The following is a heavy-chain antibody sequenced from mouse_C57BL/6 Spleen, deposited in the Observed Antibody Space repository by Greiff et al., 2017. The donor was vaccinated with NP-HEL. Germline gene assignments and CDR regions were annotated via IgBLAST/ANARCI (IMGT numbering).Heavy chain of an antibody. J-gene: IGHJ2*01. V-gene: IGHV1-82*01. CDR1: GYAFSSSW. CDR3: ARDYGSSYGY. CDR2: IYPGDGDT. D-gene: IGHD1-1*01. Sequence: QVHVKLSGPELVKPGASVKISCKASGYAFSSSWMNWVKQRPGKGLEWIGRIYPGDGDTNYNGKFKGKATLTADKSSSTAYMQLSSLTSEDSAVYFCARDYGSSYGYWGQGTTLTVSS.